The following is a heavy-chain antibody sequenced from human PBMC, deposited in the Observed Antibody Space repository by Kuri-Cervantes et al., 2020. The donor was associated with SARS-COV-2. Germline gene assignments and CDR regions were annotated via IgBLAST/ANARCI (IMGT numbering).Heavy chain of an antibody. CDR3: AKLGGGISAPDI. V-gene: IGHV3-23*01. J-gene: IGHJ3*02. CDR1: GFTFSSYA. CDR2: ISGSGGST. D-gene: IGHD3-16*01. Sequence: GESLKISCAASGFTFSSYAVRWVRQAPGKGLEWVSAISGSGGSTYYADSVKGRFTISRDNSRNTLYLQMNSLRAEDTAVYYCAKLGGGISAPDIWGQGTMVTVSS.